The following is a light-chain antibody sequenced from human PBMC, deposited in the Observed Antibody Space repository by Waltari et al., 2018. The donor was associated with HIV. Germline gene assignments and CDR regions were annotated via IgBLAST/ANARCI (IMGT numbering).Light chain of an antibody. CDR1: NLGDKY. V-gene: IGLV3-1*01. CDR2: QDS. Sequence: SYELTQPPSVSVSPGQTASIPCSGDNLGDKYACWYQQKPGQSPVLVIDQDSKRPSGIPERFSGSNSGNTATLTISGTQAMDEADYYCQAWDSSVVFGGGTKLTVL. CDR3: QAWDSSVV. J-gene: IGLJ2*01.